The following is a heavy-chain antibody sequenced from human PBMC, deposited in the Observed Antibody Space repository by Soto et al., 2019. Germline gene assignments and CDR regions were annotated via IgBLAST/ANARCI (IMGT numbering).Heavy chain of an antibody. CDR1: GGSISSSNW. D-gene: IGHD3-3*01. CDR2: IYHSGST. J-gene: IGHJ4*02. V-gene: IGHV4-4*02. CDR3: ARGPNRFYFDY. Sequence: SETLSLTCAVSGGSISSSNWWSWVRQPPGKGLEWVGEIYHSGSTNYNPSLKSRVTISVDTPKNQFPLKLTSVTAADTAVYYCARGPNRFYFDYWGQGALVTVSS.